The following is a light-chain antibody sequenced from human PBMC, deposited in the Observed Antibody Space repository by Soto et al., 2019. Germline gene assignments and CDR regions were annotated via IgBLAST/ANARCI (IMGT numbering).Light chain of an antibody. V-gene: IGKV3-15*01. J-gene: IGKJ4*01. CDR1: ESVSSN. CDR3: QQYNSWLT. Sequence: EIGMTQSPATLSVSPGERATLSCRASESVSSNLAWYQQKPGQAPRLLIYGASTRATGIPARFSGSGSGTEFTLTISSLQSEDFALYYCQQYNSWLTFGGGTKVEIK. CDR2: GAS.